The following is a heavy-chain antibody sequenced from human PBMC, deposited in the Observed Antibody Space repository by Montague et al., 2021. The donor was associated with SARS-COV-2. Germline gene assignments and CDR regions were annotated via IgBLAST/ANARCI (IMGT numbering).Heavy chain of an antibody. Sequence: SETLSLTCTVSGGSISSYYWCWIWLRPGQGQEWNGYIYYCGSRNYNYNPSRRVPISVDMSKNQFPLKLSSVTAADTAVYYCARDSHYYDSSGHFDYWGQGTLVTVSS. V-gene: IGHV4-59*13. CDR1: GGSISSYY. CDR3: ARDSHYYDSSGHFDY. CDR2: IYYCGSR. J-gene: IGHJ4*02. D-gene: IGHD3-22*01.